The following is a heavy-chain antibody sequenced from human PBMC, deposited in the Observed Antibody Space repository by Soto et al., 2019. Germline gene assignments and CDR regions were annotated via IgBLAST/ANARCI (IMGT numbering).Heavy chain of an antibody. J-gene: IGHJ4*02. Sequence: PSETLSLTCAVSGGSISSGGYSWSWIRQPPGKGLEWIGYIYHSGSTYYNPSLKSRVTISVDRSKNQFSLKLSSVTAADTAVYYCARGGAYGVVDYWGQGTLVTAPQ. V-gene: IGHV4-30-2*01. D-gene: IGHD4-17*01. CDR2: IYHSGST. CDR3: ARGGAYGVVDY. CDR1: GGSISSGGYS.